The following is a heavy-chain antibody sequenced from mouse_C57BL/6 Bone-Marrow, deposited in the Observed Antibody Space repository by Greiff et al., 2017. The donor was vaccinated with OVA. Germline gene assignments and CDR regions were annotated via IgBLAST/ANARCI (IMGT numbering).Heavy chain of an antibody. V-gene: IGHV14-4*01. J-gene: IGHJ2*01. CDR2: IDPENGDT. CDR3: TTCRY. Sequence: EVKLQESGAELVRPGASVKLSCTASGFNIKDEYMHWVKERPEQGLEWIGWIDPENGDTEYASKFQGKATITADTTSKTVSLHLSSLTSEDTAVFYCTTCRYWGQGTTLTVSS. CDR1: GFNIKDEY.